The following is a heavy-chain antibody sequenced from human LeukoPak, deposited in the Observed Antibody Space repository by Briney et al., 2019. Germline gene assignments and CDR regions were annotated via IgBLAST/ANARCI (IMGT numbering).Heavy chain of an antibody. CDR2: IYYSGST. D-gene: IGHD2-2*01. V-gene: IGHV4-59*12. Sequence: SETLSLTCTVSGGSISSYYWSWIRQPPGKGLEWIGYIYYSGSTNYNPSLKSRVTISVDTSKNQFSLKLSSVTAADTAVYYCARELSVEYLNWFDPWGQGTLVTVSS. CDR1: GGSISSYY. J-gene: IGHJ5*02. CDR3: ARELSVEYLNWFDP.